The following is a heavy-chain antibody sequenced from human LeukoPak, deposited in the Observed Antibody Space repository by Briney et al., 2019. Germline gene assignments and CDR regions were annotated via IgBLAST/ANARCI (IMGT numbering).Heavy chain of an antibody. Sequence: ASVKVSCKASGYTFTSYGISWVRQAPGQGLEWMGWISAYNGNTNYAQKLQGRVTMTTDTSASTAYMELRSLRSDDTAVYYCARDSLRQWLVQNPFDYWAQGPRVTVSS. V-gene: IGHV1-18*01. D-gene: IGHD6-19*01. CDR2: ISAYNGNT. CDR1: GYTFTSYG. J-gene: IGHJ4*02. CDR3: ARDSLRQWLVQNPFDY.